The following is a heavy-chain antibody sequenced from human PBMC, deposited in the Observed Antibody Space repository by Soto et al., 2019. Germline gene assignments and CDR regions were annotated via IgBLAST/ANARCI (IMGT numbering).Heavy chain of an antibody. V-gene: IGHV3-30*18. J-gene: IGHJ4*02. CDR1: GFTFSDYA. CDR2: VSHERRNT. D-gene: IGHD6-19*01. CDR3: AKGGRQWLVTSDFNY. Sequence: GGSLRLSCAASGFTFSDYAMHWVRQAPIKGLEWVAVVSHERRNTHYADSVKGRFTISRDSSKNTVSLEMTSLRAEDTAVYYCAKGGRQWLVTSDFNYWGQGALVTVSS.